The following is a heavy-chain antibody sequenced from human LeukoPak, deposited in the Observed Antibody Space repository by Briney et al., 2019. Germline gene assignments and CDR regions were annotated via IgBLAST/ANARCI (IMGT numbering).Heavy chain of an antibody. D-gene: IGHD3-10*01. CDR3: ARSDGSGRILGY. J-gene: IGHJ4*02. Sequence: SETLSLTCTVSGGSISNYYWSWIRQPAGKGLEWIGRIYTSGGTNYNPSLKSRVTMSVDTSKNQFSLQLNSVTREDTAVYYCARSDGSGRILGYWGQGTLVTVSS. V-gene: IGHV4-4*07. CDR1: GGSISNYY. CDR2: IYTSGGT.